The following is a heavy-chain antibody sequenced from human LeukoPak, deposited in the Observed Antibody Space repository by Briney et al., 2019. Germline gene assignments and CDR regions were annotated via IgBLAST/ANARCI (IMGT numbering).Heavy chain of an antibody. CDR2: MNPNSGET. V-gene: IGHV1-8*01. CDR3: ARGAIFGVATRGYGMDI. J-gene: IGHJ6*02. CDR1: GYTLTRYD. Sequence: ASVKLSCRACGYTLTRYDINWVRQGTGHGLEWMGWMNPNSGETVYAEKFRGRVTMTRYTSRSTAYMELSSLRSDDTAVDFCARGAIFGVATRGYGMDIWGQGTTVTVSS. D-gene: IGHD3-3*01.